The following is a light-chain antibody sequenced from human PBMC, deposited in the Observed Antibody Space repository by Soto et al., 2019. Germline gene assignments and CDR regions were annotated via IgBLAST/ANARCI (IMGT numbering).Light chain of an antibody. CDR3: QSHDNSLSGFYV. J-gene: IGLJ1*01. V-gene: IGLV1-40*01. Sequence: QSVLTQPPSESGAPGQRVTISCTGSSSNIGAGYDVHWYQQLPGTAPKLLIYGNSNRPSGVPDRFSGSKSGTSASLAITGLQAEDEADYSCQSHDNSLSGFYVFGTGTKVTVL. CDR1: SSNIGAGYD. CDR2: GNS.